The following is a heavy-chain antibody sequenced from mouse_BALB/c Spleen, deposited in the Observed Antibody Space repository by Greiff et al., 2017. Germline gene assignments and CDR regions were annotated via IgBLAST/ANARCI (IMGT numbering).Heavy chain of an antibody. J-gene: IGHJ2*01. V-gene: IGHV3-2*02. CDR2: ISYSGST. Sequence: EVKLMESGPGLVKPSQSLSLTCTVTGYSITSDYAWNWIRQFPGNKLEWMGYISYSGSTSYNPSLKSRISITRDTSKNQFFLQLNSVTTEDTATYYCARLWYYFDYRGEGTTLTVSS. D-gene: IGHD1-1*02. CDR3: ARLWYYFDY. CDR1: GYSITSDYA.